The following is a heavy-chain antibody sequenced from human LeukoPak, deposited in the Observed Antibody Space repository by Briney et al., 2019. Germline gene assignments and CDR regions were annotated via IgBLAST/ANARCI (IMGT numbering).Heavy chain of an antibody. CDR2: IYTGGST. CDR1: GGSISSGSYY. D-gene: IGHD4-11*01. J-gene: IGHJ4*02. Sequence: SETLSLTCTVSGGSISSGSYYWSWIRQPAGKGLEWIGRIYTGGSTNYNPSLKSRVTISVDTSKNQFSLKLRAVTAADSALYYCARAEINDYSRYWGQGIPVIVSS. CDR3: ARAEINDYSRY. V-gene: IGHV4-61*02.